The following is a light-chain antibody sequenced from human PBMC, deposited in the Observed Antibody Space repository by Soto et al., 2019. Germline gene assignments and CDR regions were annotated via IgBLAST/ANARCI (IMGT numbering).Light chain of an antibody. Sequence: QFALTQPASVSGSPGQSITISCAGTSSDFASYNFVSWYQHYPGKAPKLIIYEVSNRPSGVSNRFSGSKSGNTASLTISGLQAEDEADYYCSSYTTTSTLIIFGGGTKLTVL. V-gene: IGLV2-14*01. CDR1: SSDFASYNF. CDR2: EVS. J-gene: IGLJ2*01. CDR3: SSYTTTSTLII.